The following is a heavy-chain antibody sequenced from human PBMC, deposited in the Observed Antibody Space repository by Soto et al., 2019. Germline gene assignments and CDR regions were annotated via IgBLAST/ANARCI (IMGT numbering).Heavy chain of an antibody. CDR2: ISGSGGST. J-gene: IGHJ6*01. CDR1: GFTFSSYA. CDR3: AKERGYLYGYGGMDV. V-gene: IGHV3-23*01. D-gene: IGHD5-18*01. Sequence: EVQLLESGGGLVQPGGSLRLSCAASGFTFSSYAMSWVRQAPGKGLEWVSGISGSGGSTYYADSVKGRFTISRDDSKNTLYLPSTSLGAGDRAVYYCAKERGYLYGYGGMDVWGQGTRVNVSS.